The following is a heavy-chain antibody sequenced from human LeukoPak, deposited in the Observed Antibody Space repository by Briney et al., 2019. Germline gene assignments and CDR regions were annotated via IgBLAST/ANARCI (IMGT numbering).Heavy chain of an antibody. D-gene: IGHD6-6*01. CDR1: GFTFSRYA. Sequence: GGSLRLSCAASGFTFSRYAMSWVRQAPGKGLEWVSAISGSGTITYYADSVKGRFTISRDNSKDTLYLQTNSLRAEDTDIYFCAILTTHSSSSQFDYWGQGTLVTVSS. V-gene: IGHV3-23*01. CDR2: ISGSGTIT. CDR3: AILTTHSSSSQFDY. J-gene: IGHJ4*02.